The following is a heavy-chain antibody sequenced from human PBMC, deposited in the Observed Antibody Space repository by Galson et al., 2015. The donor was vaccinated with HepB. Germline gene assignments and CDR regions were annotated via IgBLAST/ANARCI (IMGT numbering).Heavy chain of an antibody. CDR3: ARGGMATVGGPTFDY. Sequence: WVRQAPGQGLEWMGWISADNLNTRYAQKFQGRVTMTTDTSTSTAYMILWSLRSDDTAVYYCARGGMATVGGPTFDYWGQGSLVTVSS. D-gene: IGHD5-24*01. J-gene: IGHJ4*02. CDR2: ISADNLNT. V-gene: IGHV1-18*01.